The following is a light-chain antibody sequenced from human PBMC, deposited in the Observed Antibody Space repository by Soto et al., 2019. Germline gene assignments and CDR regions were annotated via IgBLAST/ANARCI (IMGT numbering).Light chain of an antibody. V-gene: IGLV2-14*01. J-gene: IGLJ1*01. Sequence: QSALTQPASVSGSPGQSITISCTGTSSDVGGYNYVSWYQQHPGKAPKLMIYEVSNRPSGVSNRFSGSKSGNTASLTISGLQAADEADYYCSSYTSSSTLGVFGTGTKVTVL. CDR3: SSYTSSSTLGV. CDR2: EVS. CDR1: SSDVGGYNY.